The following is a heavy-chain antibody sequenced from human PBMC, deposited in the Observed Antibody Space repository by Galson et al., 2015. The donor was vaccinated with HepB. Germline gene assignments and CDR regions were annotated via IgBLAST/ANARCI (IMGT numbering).Heavy chain of an antibody. CDR3: ARGVWGFFDY. J-gene: IGHJ4*02. Sequence: SLRLSCAASGFTFSSYTMNWVRQAPGKGPEWVANIKLDGSEVNYVDSVKGRFTISRDNAKNLLFLQMNGLRAEDTAVYYCARGVWGFFDYWGQGTLVSVSS. V-gene: IGHV3-7*03. CDR2: IKLDGSEV. CDR1: GFTFSSYT. D-gene: IGHD6-13*01.